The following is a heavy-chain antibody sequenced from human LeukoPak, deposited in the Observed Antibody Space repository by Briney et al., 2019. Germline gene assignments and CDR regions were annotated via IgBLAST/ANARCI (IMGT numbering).Heavy chain of an antibody. D-gene: IGHD4-17*01. V-gene: IGHV3-21*01. CDR2: ISSSSSYI. Sequence: GGSLRLSCAASRFTFTSYSMNWVRLAPGKGLEWVSSISSSSSYIYYTDSVKGRFTISRDNAKNSLYLQMNSLRAEDTAVYYCARDYGDYNFDYWGQGTLVTVSS. J-gene: IGHJ4*02. CDR1: RFTFTSYS. CDR3: ARDYGDYNFDY.